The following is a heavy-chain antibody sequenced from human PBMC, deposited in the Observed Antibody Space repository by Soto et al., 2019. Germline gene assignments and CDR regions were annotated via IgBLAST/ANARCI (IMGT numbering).Heavy chain of an antibody. CDR2: INAGNGNT. D-gene: IGHD2-15*01. J-gene: IGHJ4*02. CDR3: ARDLGGWPHY. Sequence: QVQLVQSGAEVKKPGASVKVSCKASGYTFTSYALHWVRQAPGQRLEWMGWINAGNGNTKYSQKFQGRVTITNDTSVTKAYIELSSLRSEVSAVYYCARDLGGWPHYWGQGPLVTVSS. CDR1: GYTFTSYA. V-gene: IGHV1-3*01.